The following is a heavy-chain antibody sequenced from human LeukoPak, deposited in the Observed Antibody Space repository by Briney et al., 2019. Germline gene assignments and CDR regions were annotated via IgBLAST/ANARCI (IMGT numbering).Heavy chain of an antibody. CDR2: ISSSGRLI. J-gene: IGHJ6*02. CDR1: GFTFSEYY. CDR3: ARDTNNGLDV. V-gene: IGHV3-11*01. Sequence: KSGGSLRLSCAASGFTFSEYYINWIRQAPGKGLEWVSHISSSGRLIQYADSVRGRFTITRDNAQNFMSLQMNNLKPEDTAVYYCARDTNNGLDVWGRGTTVTVS. D-gene: IGHD1-14*01.